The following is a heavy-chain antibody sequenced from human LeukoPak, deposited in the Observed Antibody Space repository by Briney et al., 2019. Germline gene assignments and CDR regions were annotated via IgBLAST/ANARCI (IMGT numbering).Heavy chain of an antibody. CDR3: ATTKVEEQLALGY. D-gene: IGHD6-13*01. V-gene: IGHV4-34*01. J-gene: IGHJ4*02. CDR1: GGSFSGYY. Sequence: SETLSLTCAVYGGSFSGYYWSWIRQPPGKGLEWIGEINHSGSTNYNPSLKSRVNISVDTSKNQFSLKLSSVTAADTAVYYCATTKVEEQLALGYWGQGTLVTVSS. CDR2: INHSGST.